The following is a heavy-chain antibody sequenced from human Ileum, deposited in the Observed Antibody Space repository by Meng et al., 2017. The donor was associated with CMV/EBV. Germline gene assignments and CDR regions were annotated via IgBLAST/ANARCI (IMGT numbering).Heavy chain of an antibody. CDR1: GDSLSTGDYY. D-gene: IGHD6-19*01. J-gene: IGHJ4*02. CDR3: AREGGGWYFDS. Sequence: QVPLHESGPGLVKPSHTLSLTCTVSGDSLSTGDYYWSWIRQPPGKGQGWNGYIYYSGSTLYNPSLKSPVTISLDKSKNQFSLRLRSVTAAETAVYFCAREGGGWYFDSWGQGTLVTVSS. V-gene: IGHV4-30-4*01. CDR2: IYYSGST.